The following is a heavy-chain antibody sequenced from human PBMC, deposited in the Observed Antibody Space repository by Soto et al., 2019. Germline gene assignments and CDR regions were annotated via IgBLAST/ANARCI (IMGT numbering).Heavy chain of an antibody. J-gene: IGHJ5*02. CDR2: IIPIFGTA. CDR3: ARDGGGEYSSSIWFDP. Sequence: QVQLVQSGAEVKKPGSSVKVSCKASGGTFSSYAISWVRQAPGQGLEWMGGIIPIFGTANYAQKFQGRVTITADESTSTAYMELSRLRSEDTAVYYCARDGGGEYSSSIWFDPWGQGTLVTVSS. V-gene: IGHV1-69*01. CDR1: GGTFSSYA. D-gene: IGHD6-6*01.